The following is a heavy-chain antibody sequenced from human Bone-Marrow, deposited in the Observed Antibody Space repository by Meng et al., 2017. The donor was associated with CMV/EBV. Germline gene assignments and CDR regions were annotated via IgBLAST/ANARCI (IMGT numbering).Heavy chain of an antibody. CDR2: ISGSGGST. V-gene: IGHV3-23*01. J-gene: IGHJ4*02. Sequence: GGSLRLSCAASGFTFSSYDMSWVRQAPGKGLEWVSAISGSGGSTYYADSVKGRFTISRDNSKNTLYLQMNSQRAEDTAVYYCARESRCSSTSCYTGSLGRTNGYFDYWGQGTLVTVSS. CDR1: GFTFSSYD. D-gene: IGHD2-2*02. CDR3: ARESRCSSTSCYTGSLGRTNGYFDY.